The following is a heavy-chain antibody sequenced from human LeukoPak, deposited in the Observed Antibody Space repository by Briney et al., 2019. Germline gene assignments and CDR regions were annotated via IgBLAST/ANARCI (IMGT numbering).Heavy chain of an antibody. J-gene: IGHJ4*02. V-gene: IGHV3-30*18. D-gene: IGHD2-2*01. CDR2: ISYDGSNK. Sequence: GGSLRLSCVASGFTFSRSPMTWVRQAPGKGLEWVAVISYDGSNKYYADSVKGRFTISRDNSKNTLYLQMNSLRAEDTAVYYCAKDLSVVVPAAPDYWGQGTLVTVSS. CDR1: GFTFSRSP. CDR3: AKDLSVVVPAAPDY.